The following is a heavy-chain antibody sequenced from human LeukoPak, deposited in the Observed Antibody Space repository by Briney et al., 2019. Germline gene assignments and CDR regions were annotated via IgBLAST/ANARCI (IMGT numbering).Heavy chain of an antibody. Sequence: PSETLSLTCAVYGGSFSGYYWSWIRQPPGKGLEWIGEINHSGSTNYNPSLKSRVTISVDTSKNQFSLKLSSVTAADTAVYYCARDGSRSYWNYGSGSYWGQGTLVTVSS. CDR2: INHSGST. J-gene: IGHJ4*02. D-gene: IGHD3-10*01. CDR3: ARDGSRSYWNYGSGSY. V-gene: IGHV4-34*01. CDR1: GGSFSGYY.